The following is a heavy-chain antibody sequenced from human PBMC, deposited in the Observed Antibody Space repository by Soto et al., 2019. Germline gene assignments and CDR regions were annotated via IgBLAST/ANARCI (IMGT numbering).Heavy chain of an antibody. D-gene: IGHD5-18*01. V-gene: IGHV3-30*18. CDR1: GFTFSSYG. Sequence: GSLRLSCAASGFTFSSYGMHWVRQAPGKGLEWVAVISYDGSNKYYADSVKGRFTISRDNSKNTLYLQMNSLRAEDTAVYYCAKAKTTTWIPRSNYYYYGMDVWGQGTTVTVSS. CDR2: ISYDGSNK. J-gene: IGHJ6*02. CDR3: AKAKTTTWIPRSNYYYYGMDV.